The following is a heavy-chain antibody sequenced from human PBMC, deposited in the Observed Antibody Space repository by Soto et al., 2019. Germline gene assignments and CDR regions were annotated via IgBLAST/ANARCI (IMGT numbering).Heavy chain of an antibody. J-gene: IGHJ5*02. CDR1: GFTFGDYA. CDR3: SRDPYSGNYYGWFDP. CDR2: IRSKAYGGTT. Sequence: GGSLRLSCTASGFTFGDYAMSWFRQAPGKGLEWVGFIRSKAYGGTTEYAASVKGRFTISSDDSKSIAYLQMNSLKTEDTAVYFCSRDPYSGNYYGWFDPWGQGTLVTVSS. V-gene: IGHV3-49*03. D-gene: IGHD1-26*01.